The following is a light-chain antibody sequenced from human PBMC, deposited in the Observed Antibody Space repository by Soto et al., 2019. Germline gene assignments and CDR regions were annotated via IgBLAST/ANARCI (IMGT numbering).Light chain of an antibody. J-gene: IGLJ1*01. CDR2: EVT. V-gene: IGLV2-8*01. CDR3: SSYAGSYNLAV. Sequence: SAPTQPPPPAGAPGPSVPISLPGTRSDSCAYYSVSWYQQHPGKAPKLMIYEVTKRPSGVPDRFSGSKPGSTASLTVSGLQAEDEADYYCSSYAGSYNLAVFGTGTKVTVL. CDR1: RSDSCAYYS.